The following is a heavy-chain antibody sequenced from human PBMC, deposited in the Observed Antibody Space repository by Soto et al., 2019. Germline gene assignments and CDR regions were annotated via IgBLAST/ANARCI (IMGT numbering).Heavy chain of an antibody. D-gene: IGHD5-18*01. J-gene: IGHJ4*02. CDR3: ARHRDTAMTIRFDY. Sequence: QLQLQESGPGLVKPSETLSLTCTVSGGSISSSSYYWGWIRQPPGKGLEWIGSIYYSGSTYYNPSFKSRVTISVDTSKNQFSLKLSSVTAADTAVYYCARHRDTAMTIRFDYWGQGTLVTVSS. CDR2: IYYSGST. V-gene: IGHV4-39*01. CDR1: GGSISSSSYY.